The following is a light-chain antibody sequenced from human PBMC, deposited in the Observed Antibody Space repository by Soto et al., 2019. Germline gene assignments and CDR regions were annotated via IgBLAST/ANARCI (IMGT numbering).Light chain of an antibody. CDR1: QSVSSN. Sequence: EIVMTQSPATLSVSPGERATLSCRASQSVSSNLAWYQQKLGQAPRLLIYGASTRATGIPARFSGSGSGTEFTLTISGLQSEDFADYDCQQYNNWPLTFGGGTKVEIK. CDR2: GAS. CDR3: QQYNNWPLT. J-gene: IGKJ4*02. V-gene: IGKV3-15*01.